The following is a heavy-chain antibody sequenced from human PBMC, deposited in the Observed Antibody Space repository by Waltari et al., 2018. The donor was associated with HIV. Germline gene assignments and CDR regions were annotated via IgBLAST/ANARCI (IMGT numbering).Heavy chain of an antibody. CDR2: IHSDGSST. D-gene: IGHD3-10*01. V-gene: IGHV3-74*01. CDR1: GFTFRSYW. J-gene: IGHJ6*02. CDR3: ARREATVVRGVYYYGMDV. Sequence: ELQLVESGGGLVQPGGALRLSCAASGFTFRSYWMHWVRQAPGKGLVGVSRIHSDGSSTSYADLVKGRFTISRDNAKNTLYLEMNSLRAEDTAVYYCARREATVVRGVYYYGMDVWGQGTTVTVSS.